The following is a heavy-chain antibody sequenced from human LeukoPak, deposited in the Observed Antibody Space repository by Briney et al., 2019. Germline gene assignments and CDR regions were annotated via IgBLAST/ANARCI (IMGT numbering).Heavy chain of an antibody. V-gene: IGHV3-7*01. D-gene: IGHD3-3*01. Sequence: GGSLRLSCAASGFTFSYYWMTWVRQAPGRGLEWVANIKQDGSEKYYLDSVKGRFTISRDNAKNSLYLQMNSLRVEDTAVYYCVKEGDVWSAFYFHYWGQGALVTVSS. CDR1: GFTFSYYW. CDR2: IKQDGSEK. CDR3: VKEGDVWSAFYFHY. J-gene: IGHJ4*02.